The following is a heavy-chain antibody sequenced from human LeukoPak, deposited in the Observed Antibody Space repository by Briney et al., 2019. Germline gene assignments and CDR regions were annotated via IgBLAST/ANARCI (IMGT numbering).Heavy chain of an antibody. Sequence: GASVKVSCKASGYTFTSYYMHWVRQAPGQGLEWMGIINPRGGSTSYAQKFQGRVTMTRDTSTSTVYMELSSLRSEDTAVYYCARDRGYCSGGSCYALPPAFDYWGQGTLVTVSS. V-gene: IGHV1-46*01. J-gene: IGHJ4*02. CDR1: GYTFTSYY. D-gene: IGHD2-15*01. CDR2: INPRGGST. CDR3: ARDRGYCSGGSCYALPPAFDY.